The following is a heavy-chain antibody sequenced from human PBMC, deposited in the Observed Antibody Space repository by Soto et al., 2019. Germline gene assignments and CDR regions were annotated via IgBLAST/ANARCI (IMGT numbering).Heavy chain of an antibody. J-gene: IGHJ6*03. CDR1: GFTFSSYG. D-gene: IGHD3-9*01. V-gene: IGHV3-33*01. CDR2: IWYDGSNK. Sequence: AGGSLRLSCAASGFTFSSYGMHWVRQAPGKGLEWVAVIWYDGSNKYYADSVKGRFTISRDNSKNTLYLQMNSLRAEDTAVYYCAREGGYFDWPSNMDVWGKGTTVTVSS. CDR3: AREGGYFDWPSNMDV.